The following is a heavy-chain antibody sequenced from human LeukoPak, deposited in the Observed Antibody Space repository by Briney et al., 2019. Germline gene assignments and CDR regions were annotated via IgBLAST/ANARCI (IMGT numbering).Heavy chain of an antibody. J-gene: IGHJ3*02. CDR3: ARGRSGYDGGFLMRDAFDT. V-gene: IGHV3-21*04. Sequence: GGSLRLSCAASGFAFSIYSMNWVRQAPGKGLEWVSSIGGSSTSIYYADSVKGRFTISRDNAKNSLYLQMNSLRAEDTAVYYCARGRSGYDGGFLMRDAFDTWAQGTMVTVSS. D-gene: IGHD5-12*01. CDR1: GFAFSIYS. CDR2: IGGSSTSI.